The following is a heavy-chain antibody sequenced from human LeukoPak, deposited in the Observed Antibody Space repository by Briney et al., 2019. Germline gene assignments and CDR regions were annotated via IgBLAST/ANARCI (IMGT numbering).Heavy chain of an antibody. CDR1: GFTFSSYG. CDR3: AKDCYDSSGYYYLRIDY. CDR2: ISGSGGST. D-gene: IGHD3-22*01. J-gene: IGHJ4*02. Sequence: GGSLRLSCAASGFTFSSYGMSWVRQAPGKGLEWVSAISGSGGSTYYADSVKGRFTISRDNSKNTLYLQMNSLRAEDTAVYYCAKDCYDSSGYYYLRIDYWGQGTLVTVSS. V-gene: IGHV3-23*01.